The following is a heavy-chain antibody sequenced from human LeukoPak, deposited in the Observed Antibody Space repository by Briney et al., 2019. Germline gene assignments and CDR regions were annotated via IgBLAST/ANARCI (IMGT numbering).Heavy chain of an antibody. CDR2: IDPASGIT. D-gene: IGHD3-16*01. CDR1: GYIFSDYW. J-gene: IGHJ4*02. V-gene: IGHV1-2*02. CDR3: ARVGAPGGLRPYHYYY. Sequence: ASVKVSCKASGYIFSDYWMHWVRQAPGRGLECLGWIDPASGITNQPQKFQGRITVTRDTSASTVYMDLTGLTTDDTALYYCARVGAPGGLRPYHYYYWGQGTLVTVSS.